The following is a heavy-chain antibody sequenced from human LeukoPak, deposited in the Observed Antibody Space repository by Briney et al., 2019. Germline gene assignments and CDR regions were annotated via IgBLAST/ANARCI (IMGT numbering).Heavy chain of an antibody. D-gene: IGHD3-22*01. CDR1: GFTFSSYG. J-gene: IGHJ3*02. CDR2: IRYDGSNK. V-gene: IGHV3-30*02. Sequence: GGSLRLSCAASGFTFSSYGMHWVLQAPGKGLEWVAFIRYDGSNKYYADSVKGRFTISRDNAKNSLYLQMNSLRAEDTAVYYCARDPQEYYYDSSGHNAFDIWGQGTMVTVSS. CDR3: ARDPQEYYYDSSGHNAFDI.